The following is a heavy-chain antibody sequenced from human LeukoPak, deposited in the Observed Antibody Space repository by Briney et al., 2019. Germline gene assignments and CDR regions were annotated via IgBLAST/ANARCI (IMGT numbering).Heavy chain of an antibody. J-gene: IGHJ3*02. CDR3: ARGSGAFDI. CDR1: GGSFSGYY. V-gene: IGHV4-34*01. CDR2: INHSGST. Sequence: SETLSLTCAVYGGSFSGYYWSWIRQPPGKGLVWIGEINHSGSTNYNPSLKSRVTISVDTSKNQFSLKLSSVTAADTAVYYCARGSGAFDIWGQGTMVTVSS.